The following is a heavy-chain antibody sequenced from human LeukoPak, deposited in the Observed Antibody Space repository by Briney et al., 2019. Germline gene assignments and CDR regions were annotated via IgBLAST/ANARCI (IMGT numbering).Heavy chain of an antibody. V-gene: IGHV3-23*01. J-gene: IGHJ4*02. Sequence: GGSLRLSCTASGFTFSSYAMSWVRQAPGKGLEWISAISGSGGSTYYADSVKGRLTISRDNSKYTLYLQMNSLRAEDTAGYYSAKDSHSSCYIWGQGTMVTVSS. CDR1: GFTFSSYA. D-gene: IGHD3-22*01. CDR3: AKDSHSSCYI. CDR2: ISGSGGST.